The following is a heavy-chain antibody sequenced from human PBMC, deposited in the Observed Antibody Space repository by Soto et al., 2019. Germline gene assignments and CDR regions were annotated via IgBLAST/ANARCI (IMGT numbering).Heavy chain of an antibody. CDR1: GFTFSSDA. J-gene: IGHJ4*02. V-gene: IGHV3-23*01. D-gene: IGHD2-2*01. Sequence: PGGSLRLSCAASGFTFSSDAMSWVRQTPGKGLEWVSSISGSGGSTYYADSVQGRFTISRDNPKRALYLQMNNLRAEDTAMYYCAKARCSTSNCYLPDYWGQGTLVTVSS. CDR3: AKARCSTSNCYLPDY. CDR2: ISGSGGST.